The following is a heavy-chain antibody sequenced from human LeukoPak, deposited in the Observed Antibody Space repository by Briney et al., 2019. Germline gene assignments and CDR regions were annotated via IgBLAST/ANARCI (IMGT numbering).Heavy chain of an antibody. CDR3: AKAWYSPHDY. V-gene: IGHV3-9*01. Sequence: GGSLRLSCAASGFTFDDYAMHWVRQAPGKGLEWVSGISWNSGSIGYADSVKGRFTISRDNAKNSLYLQMNSLRAEDTALYYCAKAWYSPHDYWGQGTLVTVST. CDR1: GFTFDDYA. D-gene: IGHD6-13*01. J-gene: IGHJ4*02. CDR2: ISWNSGSI.